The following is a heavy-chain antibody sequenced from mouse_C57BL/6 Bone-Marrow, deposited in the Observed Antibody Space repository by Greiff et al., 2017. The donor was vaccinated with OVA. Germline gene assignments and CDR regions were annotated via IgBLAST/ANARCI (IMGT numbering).Heavy chain of an antibody. CDR1: GYSITSGYY. D-gene: IGHD2-2*01. CDR2: ISYDGSN. Sequence: EVKLMESGPGLVKPSQSLSLTCSVTGYSITSGYYWNWIRQFPGNKLEWMGYISYDGSNNYNPSLKNRISITRDTSKNQFFLKLNSVTTEDTAAYYCAREGYYRYFDVWGTGTTVTVSS. CDR3: AREGYYRYFDV. V-gene: IGHV3-6*01. J-gene: IGHJ1*03.